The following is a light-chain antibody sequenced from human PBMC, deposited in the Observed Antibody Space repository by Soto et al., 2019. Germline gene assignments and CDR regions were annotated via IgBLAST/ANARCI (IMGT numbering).Light chain of an antibody. CDR2: AAS. V-gene: IGKV1-6*01. Sequence: IQLTQSPSFLSASVGDRVTITCRASQGIRDELGWYQQKAGKAPNLLISAASRLQSGVPSRFSGRGSGTDFTLTISSLQPEDFATYYCLQDYDYPRTFGQGTKVDIK. CDR1: QGIRDE. J-gene: IGKJ1*01. CDR3: LQDYDYPRT.